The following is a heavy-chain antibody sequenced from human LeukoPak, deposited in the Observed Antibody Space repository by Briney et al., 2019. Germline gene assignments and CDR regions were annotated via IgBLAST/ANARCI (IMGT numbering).Heavy chain of an antibody. CDR1: GYTFTSYG. D-gene: IGHD6-6*01. CDR2: ISAYNGNT. J-gene: IGHJ4*02. CDR3: ARAAQLAARRTYFDY. V-gene: IGHV1-18*01. Sequence: ASVKVSCKASGYTFTSYGISWVRQAPGQGLEWMGWISAYNGNTNYAQKLQGRVTMTTDTSTSTAYMELRSLRSDDTAVYYCARAAQLAARRTYFDYWGQGTLVTVSS.